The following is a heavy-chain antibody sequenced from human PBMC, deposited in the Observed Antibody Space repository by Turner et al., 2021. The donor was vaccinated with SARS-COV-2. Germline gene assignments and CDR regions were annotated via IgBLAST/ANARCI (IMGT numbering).Heavy chain of an antibody. CDR3: ARDDPLGGMDV. J-gene: IGHJ6*02. CDR1: GFTVSSNY. V-gene: IGHV3-53*02. Sequence: EVQLVETGGGLIQPGGSLRLSCAASGFTVSSNYMSWVRQAPGKGLEWVSLIYGGGSTYYADSVKGRLTISRDNSKNTLYLQMNSLRAEDTAVYYRARDDPLGGMDVWGQGTTVTVSS. CDR2: IYGGGST.